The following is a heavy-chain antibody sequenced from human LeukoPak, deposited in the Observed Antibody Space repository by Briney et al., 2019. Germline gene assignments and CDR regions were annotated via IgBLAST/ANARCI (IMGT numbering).Heavy chain of an antibody. CDR3: GKEVERHFDLRY. J-gene: IGHJ4*02. D-gene: IGHD2-15*01. CDR2: SSGGGDS. V-gene: IGHV3-23*01. CDR1: GLTSGIYA. Sequence: GGSLRLSCAASGLTSGIYAMSWVRQAPGKGLEWVSASSGGGDSFYADPVRGRFSISADRSRNILYLQMNSLRVEDTAVYYCGKEVERHFDLRYWGQGTPVTVSS.